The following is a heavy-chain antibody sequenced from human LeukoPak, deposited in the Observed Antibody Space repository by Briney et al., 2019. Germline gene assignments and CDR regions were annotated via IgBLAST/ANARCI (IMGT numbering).Heavy chain of an antibody. CDR3: ARVPDYYYGSGSYYPSDAFDI. Sequence: ASVKVSCKASGYTFTSYYMHWVRQAPGQGIERMGIIKPSGGSTSYAQKFQGRVTMTRDTSTSTVYMELSSLRSEDTAVYYCARVPDYYYGSGSYYPSDAFDIWGQGTMVTVSS. V-gene: IGHV1-46*03. CDR1: GYTFTSYY. J-gene: IGHJ3*02. CDR2: IKPSGGST. D-gene: IGHD3-10*01.